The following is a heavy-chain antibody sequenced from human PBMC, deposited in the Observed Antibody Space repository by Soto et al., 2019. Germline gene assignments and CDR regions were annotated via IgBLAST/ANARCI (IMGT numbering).Heavy chain of an antibody. Sequence: QVPLVQSGAEVKKPGASVKVSSKVSGYTLNEVPRHWGRQAPGKGLEWLGGFDPDEAKTIYAQHFQGRVTMTEDTSTDTVYMELSSLRSEDTALYFCTTYHGDYNFDHWGQGTLVTVSS. CDR2: FDPDEAKT. CDR1: GYTLNEVP. D-gene: IGHD4-17*01. J-gene: IGHJ5*02. CDR3: TTYHGDYNFDH. V-gene: IGHV1-24*01.